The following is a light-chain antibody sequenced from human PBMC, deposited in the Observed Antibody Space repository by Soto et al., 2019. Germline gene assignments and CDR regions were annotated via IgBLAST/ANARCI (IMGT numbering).Light chain of an antibody. V-gene: IGKV3-15*01. J-gene: IGKJ5*01. CDR3: QQYNNWPLIT. CDR2: GAS. CDR1: QRVSSN. Sequence: EIVMTQPPAPLSLSPGERATLSCRASQRVSSNFAWYQQKPDQAPRLLVYGASTRATGIPAGFSGSGSGTEFTLTISSLQSEDFAIYYCQQYNNWPLITFGQGTRLEIK.